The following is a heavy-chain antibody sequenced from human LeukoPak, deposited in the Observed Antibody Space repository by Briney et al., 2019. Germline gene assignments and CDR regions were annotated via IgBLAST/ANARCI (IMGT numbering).Heavy chain of an antibody. CDR1: GGTFSSYA. CDR2: IIPIFGTA. V-gene: IGHV1-69*13. J-gene: IGHJ6*04. CDR3: AGGWGQRLPDYYGLD. D-gene: IGHD6-25*01. Sequence: SVKVSCKASGGTFSSYAISWVRQAPGQGLEWMGGIIPIFGTANYAQKFQGRVTITADESTSTAYMELSSLRSEDTAGYYCAGGWGQRLPDYYGLDFGAKGPRSPSPQ.